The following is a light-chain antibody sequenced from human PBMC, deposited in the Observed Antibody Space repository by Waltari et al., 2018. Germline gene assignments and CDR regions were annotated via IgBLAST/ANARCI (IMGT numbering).Light chain of an antibody. Sequence: YRHLPGPAPQLLIFIDKQRPRGVPIRFSGSKSGSSNTLAISGLQSEAEADYYCSSWEYSLKGPLFGGGTKLTVL. V-gene: IGLV1-44*01. J-gene: IGLJ3*02. CDR2: IDK. CDR3: SSWEYSLKGPL.